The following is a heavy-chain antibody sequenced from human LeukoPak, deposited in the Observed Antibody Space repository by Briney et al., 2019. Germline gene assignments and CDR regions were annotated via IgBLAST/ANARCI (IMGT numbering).Heavy chain of an antibody. V-gene: IGHV3-23*01. Sequence: PGGSLRLSCAASGFAFDDFAMHWVRQAPGKGLEWVSAISGSGGSTYYADSVKGRFTISRDNSKNTLYLQMNSLRAEDTAVYYCAKGVIAAAGTLFDYWGQGTLVTVSS. J-gene: IGHJ4*02. CDR2: ISGSGGST. CDR1: GFAFDDFA. D-gene: IGHD6-13*01. CDR3: AKGVIAAAGTLFDY.